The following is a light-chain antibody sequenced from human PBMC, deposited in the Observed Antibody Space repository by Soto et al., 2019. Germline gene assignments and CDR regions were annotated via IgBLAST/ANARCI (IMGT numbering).Light chain of an antibody. V-gene: IGLV2-11*01. J-gene: IGLJ1*01. CDR3: CSYAGSDTSV. Sequence: QSALTQPRSVSGSPGQSVTISCTGTSRDVGGYNYVSWYQQHPGKAPKLMIYDVSKRPSGVPDRFSGSKSGNTASLTISGLQAEDEADYYCCSYAGSDTSVFGTGTKLTVL. CDR2: DVS. CDR1: SRDVGGYNY.